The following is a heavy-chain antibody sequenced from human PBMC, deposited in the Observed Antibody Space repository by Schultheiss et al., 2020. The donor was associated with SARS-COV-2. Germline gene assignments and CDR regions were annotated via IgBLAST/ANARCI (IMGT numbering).Heavy chain of an antibody. J-gene: IGHJ5*02. D-gene: IGHD2-15*01. CDR3: ARGGGGGIVEGGWFDP. CDR1: GGSISSYY. V-gene: IGHV4-59*01. Sequence: SQTLSLTCTVSGGSISSYYWSWIRQPPGKGLEWIGYFYYSGTTDYNPTLESRVTISGDTSKNQFSLKLSSVTAADTAVYYCARGGGGGIVEGGWFDPWGQGTLVTVSS. CDR2: FYYSGTT.